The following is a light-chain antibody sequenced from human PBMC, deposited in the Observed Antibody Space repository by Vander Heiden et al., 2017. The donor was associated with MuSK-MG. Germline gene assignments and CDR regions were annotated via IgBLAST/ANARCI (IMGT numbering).Light chain of an antibody. Sequence: IVMTQSPDSLAVSLRARTAINCQSHHSALSTTNNKNYLAWYQQKPGQPPKLLIYWASNRESGVPDRFSGSGSGTDFTLTISSLQAEDVAVYYCQQDHSTPRTFGQGTKVEIK. CDR3: QQDHSTPRT. CDR1: HSALSTTNNKNY. V-gene: IGKV4-1*01. J-gene: IGKJ1*01. CDR2: WAS.